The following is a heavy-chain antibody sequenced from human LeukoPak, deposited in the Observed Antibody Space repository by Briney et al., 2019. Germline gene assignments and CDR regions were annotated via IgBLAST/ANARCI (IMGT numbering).Heavy chain of an antibody. CDR1: GYTFTSYA. CDR2: INTNTGNP. D-gene: IGHD6-19*01. V-gene: IGHV7-4-1*02. J-gene: IGHJ6*02. Sequence: ASVKVSCKASGYTFTSYAMNWVRQAPGQGLEWMGWINTNTGNPTYAQGFTGRFVFSLDTSVSTAYLQISSLKAEDTAVYYCARDGPSGWYSLHYYYGVDVWGQGTTVTVSS. CDR3: ARDGPSGWYSLHYYYGVDV.